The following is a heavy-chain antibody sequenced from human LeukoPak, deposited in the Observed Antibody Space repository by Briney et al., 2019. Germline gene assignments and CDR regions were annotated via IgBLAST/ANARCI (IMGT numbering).Heavy chain of an antibody. V-gene: IGHV4-30-2*02. CDR1: GGSISSGGYS. CDR2: IYHSGST. J-gene: IGHJ4*02. Sequence: SETLSLTCAVSGGSISSGGYSWSWIRQPPGKGLEWIGYIYHSGSTYYNPSLKSRVTISVDRSKNQFSLKLSSVTAADTAVYYCARHFSWDDYWGQGTLVTVSS. D-gene: IGHD2-15*01. CDR3: ARHFSWDDY.